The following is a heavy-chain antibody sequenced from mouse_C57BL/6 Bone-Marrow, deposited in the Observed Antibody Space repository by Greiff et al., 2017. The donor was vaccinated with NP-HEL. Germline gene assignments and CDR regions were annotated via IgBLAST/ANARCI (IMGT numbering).Heavy chain of an antibody. V-gene: IGHV1-53*01. D-gene: IGHD1-1*01. Sequence: QVQLKQPGTELVKPGASVKLSCKASGYTFTSYWMHWVKQRPGQGLEWIGNINPSNGGTNYNEKFKSKATLTVDKSSSTAYMQLSSPTSEDSAVYYCARGAYYYGSSFPTDYWGQGTTLTVSS. J-gene: IGHJ2*01. CDR1: GYTFTSYW. CDR2: INPSNGGT. CDR3: ARGAYYYGSSFPTDY.